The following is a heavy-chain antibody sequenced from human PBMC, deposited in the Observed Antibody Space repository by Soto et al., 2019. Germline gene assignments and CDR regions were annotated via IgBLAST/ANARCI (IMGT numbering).Heavy chain of an antibody. CDR2: IYYSGST. CDR3: ASNRDSSSWDWGYYYYGMDV. V-gene: IGHV4-39*01. Sequence: SETLSLTCTVSGGSISSSSYYWGWIHQPPGKGLEWIGSIYYSGSTYYNPSLKSRVTISVDTSKNQFSLKLSSVTAADTAVYYCASNRDSSSWDWGYYYYGMDVWGQGTTVTVS. D-gene: IGHD6-13*01. CDR1: GGSISSSSYY. J-gene: IGHJ6*02.